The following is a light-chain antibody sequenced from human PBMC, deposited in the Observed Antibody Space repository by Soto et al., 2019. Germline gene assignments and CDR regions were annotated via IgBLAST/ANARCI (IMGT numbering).Light chain of an antibody. V-gene: IGKV3-11*01. J-gene: IGKJ5*01. CDR2: DAS. CDR3: QQRSNWPPIT. CDR1: QSVSSY. Sequence: IGVTKSAATLSLYPGERATLSCGASQSVSSYLAWYQQKPGQAPRLLIYDASNRATGIPARFSGSGSGTDFTLTISSLEPEDFAVYYCQQRSNWPPITFGQGTRLEIK.